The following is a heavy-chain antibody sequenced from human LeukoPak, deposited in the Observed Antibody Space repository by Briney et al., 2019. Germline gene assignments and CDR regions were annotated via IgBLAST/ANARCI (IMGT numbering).Heavy chain of an antibody. V-gene: IGHV3-74*01. CDR1: GFTFSSYW. J-gene: IGHJ6*03. Sequence: PGGSLRLSCLASGFTFSSYWMHWVRQAPGKGLVWVSRINSDGSSTNYADSVKGRFTISRDNAKNTLYLQVNSLRAEDTAVYYCARVIEEASSWYGVEYYMDVWGKGTTVIVSS. CDR2: INSDGSST. D-gene: IGHD6-13*01. CDR3: ARVIEEASSWYGVEYYMDV.